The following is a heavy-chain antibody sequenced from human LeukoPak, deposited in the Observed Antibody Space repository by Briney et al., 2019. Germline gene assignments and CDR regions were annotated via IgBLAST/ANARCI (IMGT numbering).Heavy chain of an antibody. CDR1: GFTFSSYE. CDR2: ISSSGSTI. J-gene: IGHJ4*02. CDR3: ARDSSGWYRASDFDY. Sequence: GGSLRLSCAASGFTFSSYETNWVRQAPGKGLEWISYISSSGSTIYYADSVKGRFTISRDNAKNSLYLQMNSLRAEDTAVYYCARDSSGWYRASDFDYWGQGTLVTVSS. V-gene: IGHV3-48*03. D-gene: IGHD6-19*01.